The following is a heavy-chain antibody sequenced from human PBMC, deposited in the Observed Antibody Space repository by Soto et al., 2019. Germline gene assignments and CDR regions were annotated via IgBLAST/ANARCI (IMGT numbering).Heavy chain of an antibody. V-gene: IGHV3-73*02. J-gene: IGHJ4*02. CDR3: SRDDSDWCFN. CDR2: IGSKGETYAT. D-gene: IGHD3-9*01. Sequence: EVQLVESGGGLVQPGGSLKLSCAASGFTFASSALQWVRQAYGKGLEWRVRIGSKGETYATAYAASVKGRFTISRDDSKNTAYLQMNSLKSEDTSVYYCSRDDSDWCFNWGRGPLVTVSS. CDR1: GFTFASSA.